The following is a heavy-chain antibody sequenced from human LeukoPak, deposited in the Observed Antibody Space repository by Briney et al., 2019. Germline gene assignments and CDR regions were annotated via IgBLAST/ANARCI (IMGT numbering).Heavy chain of an antibody. CDR2: IYSGGST. V-gene: IGHV3-66*01. Sequence: GGSLRLSCAASGFTVSSNYMSWVRQAPGKGLEWVSVIYSGGSTYYADSVKGRFTISRDNSKNTLYLQMNSLRAEDTAVYYCAKGDDFWSGYYVYYYYGMDVWGQGTTVTVSS. CDR1: GFTVSSNY. D-gene: IGHD3-3*01. J-gene: IGHJ6*02. CDR3: AKGDDFWSGYYVYYYYGMDV.